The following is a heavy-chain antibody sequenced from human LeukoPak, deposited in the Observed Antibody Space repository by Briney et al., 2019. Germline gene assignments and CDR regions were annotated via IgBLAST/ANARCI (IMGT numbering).Heavy chain of an antibody. CDR3: ARGGYSNSVRNGGWFDP. CDR1: GGSFSDYY. V-gene: IGHV4-34*01. J-gene: IGHJ5*02. CDR2: IYHSGST. D-gene: IGHD4-11*01. Sequence: SETLSLTCGVYGGSFSDYYWSWVRQPPGKGLEWIGSIYHSGSTYYNPSLKSRVTMSVDTSKNQFSLKLNSVTAADTAVYYCARGGYSNSVRNGGWFDPWGQGTLVTVSS.